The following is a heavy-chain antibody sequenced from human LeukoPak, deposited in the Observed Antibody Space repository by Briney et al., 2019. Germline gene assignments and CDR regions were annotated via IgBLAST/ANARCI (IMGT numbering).Heavy chain of an antibody. V-gene: IGHV3-53*01. CDR3: AATRVCGGVLLRPNCLYFED. Sequence: GGSLRLSCAASGFTVSSNCMSWVRQAPGKGLEWVSVIYGGGGTYYADSVKGRFTVSRDNSKNTLYLQMNSLRAEDTAIYYCAATRVCGGVLLRPNCLYFEDWGQGTLVTVSS. CDR1: GFTVSSNC. J-gene: IGHJ4*02. D-gene: IGHD3-10*01. CDR2: IYGGGGT.